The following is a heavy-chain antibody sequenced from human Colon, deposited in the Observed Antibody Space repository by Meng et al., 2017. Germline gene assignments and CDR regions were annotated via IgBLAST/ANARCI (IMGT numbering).Heavy chain of an antibody. Sequence: TLSLTCTVSGGSVSSASYYWSWIRQPAGKGLEWIGRIYASGSTNYNPSLASRVTISIDTSKSQFSLKLSSVTAADTAAYYCARGGWLLGFDIWGQGTTVTVSS. V-gene: IGHV4-61*02. CDR1: GGSVSSASYY. CDR2: IYASGST. CDR3: ARGGWLLGFDI. J-gene: IGHJ3*02. D-gene: IGHD3-22*01.